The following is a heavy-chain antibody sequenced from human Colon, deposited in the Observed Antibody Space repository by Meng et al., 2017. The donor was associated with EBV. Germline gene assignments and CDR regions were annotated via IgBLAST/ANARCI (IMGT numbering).Heavy chain of an antibody. V-gene: IGHV4-34*01. CDR1: GGSFRDYY. D-gene: IGHD3-10*01. CDR2: IDHRGNT. CDR3: ARRGPSGNISP. Sequence: QVQLQQWGAGLLKPSETLSRSCAVYGGSFRDYYWTWIRHPPGKGLEWIGEIDHRGNTKYNPSLKSRVTISLDTSKKQFSLKVSSVTAADSAVYYCARRGPSGNISPWGQGALVTVSS. J-gene: IGHJ5*02.